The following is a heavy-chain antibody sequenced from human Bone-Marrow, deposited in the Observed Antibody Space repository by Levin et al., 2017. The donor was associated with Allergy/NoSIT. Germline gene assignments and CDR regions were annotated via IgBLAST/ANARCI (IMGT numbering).Heavy chain of an antibody. J-gene: IGHJ4*01. CDR2: ISSSGTTI. CDR3: AGGYDFWNGYYNWALDY. CDR1: GFTLRDYY. D-gene: IGHD3-3*01. Sequence: PGGSLRLSCVASGFTLRDYYMSWIRQAPGKGLEWVSHISSSGTTIYYADSLKGRFTMSRDIAKNSLYLQIDSLRAEDTAVYYCAGGYDFWNGYYNWALDYWGHGTLVTVSS. V-gene: IGHV3-11*01.